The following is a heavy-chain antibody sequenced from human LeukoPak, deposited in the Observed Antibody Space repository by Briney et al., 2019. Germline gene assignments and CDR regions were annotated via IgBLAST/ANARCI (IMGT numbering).Heavy chain of an antibody. CDR3: AGQSIAARRAPGY. D-gene: IGHD6-6*01. J-gene: IGHJ4*02. CDR1: GFTFSSYA. CDR2: ISYDGSNK. Sequence: GGSLRLSCAASGFTFSSYAMHWVRQAPGKGLEWVAVISYDGSNKYYADSVKGRFTISRDNSKNTLYLQMNSLRAEDTAVYYCAGQSIAARRAPGYWGQGTLVTVSS. V-gene: IGHV3-30-3*01.